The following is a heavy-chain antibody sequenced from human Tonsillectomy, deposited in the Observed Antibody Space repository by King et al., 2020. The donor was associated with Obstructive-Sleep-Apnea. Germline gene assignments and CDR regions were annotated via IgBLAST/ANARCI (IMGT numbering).Heavy chain of an antibody. Sequence: EVQLVESGGGLVKPGGSLRLSCAASGFTFSSYSMNWVRQAPGKGLEWVSCISSSSSYIYYADSVKGRFTISRDNAKNSLYLQMNSLRAEDTAVYYCARYSSSLRVAAVEAGRGWFDPWGQGTLVTVSS. J-gene: IGHJ5*02. CDR3: ARYSSSLRVAAVEAGRGWFDP. D-gene: IGHD6-19*01. CDR2: ISSSSSYI. CDR1: GFTFSSYS. V-gene: IGHV3-21*01.